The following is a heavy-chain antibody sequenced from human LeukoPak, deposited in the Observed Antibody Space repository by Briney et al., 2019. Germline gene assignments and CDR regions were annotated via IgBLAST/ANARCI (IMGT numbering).Heavy chain of an antibody. V-gene: IGHV3-20*04. J-gene: IGHJ3*02. CDR3: ARDSQDYYGSGSYLFGAFDI. D-gene: IGHD3-10*01. CDR1: GFTFEDYG. Sequence: GGSLRLSXAASGFTFEDYGMRGIRQAPGKGMEGVSGINWNGGSKVYADSVKGRFTISREKAKKSLYVQMNSLRGEETALYYCARDSQDYYGSGSYLFGAFDIWGQGTMVTVSS. CDR2: INWNGGSK.